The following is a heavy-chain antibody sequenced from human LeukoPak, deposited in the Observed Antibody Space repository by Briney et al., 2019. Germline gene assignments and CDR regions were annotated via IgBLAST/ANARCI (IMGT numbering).Heavy chain of an antibody. CDR1: GGTFSSYA. D-gene: IGHD1-7*01. Sequence: SVKVSCKASGGTFSSYAISWVRQAPGQGPEWMGRIIPILGIANYAQKFQGRVTITADKSTSTAYMELSSLRSEDTAVYYCARCGNWNYPDYWGQGTLVTVSS. V-gene: IGHV1-69*04. CDR2: IIPILGIA. CDR3: ARCGNWNYPDY. J-gene: IGHJ4*02.